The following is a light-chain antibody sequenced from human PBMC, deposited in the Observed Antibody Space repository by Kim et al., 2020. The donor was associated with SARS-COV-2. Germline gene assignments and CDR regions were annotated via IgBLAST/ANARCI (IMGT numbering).Light chain of an antibody. CDR1: NVGSKS. CDR3: QVWDSSSDHRV. V-gene: IGLV3-21*04. CDR2: YDS. J-gene: IGLJ3*02. Sequence: APGKKARMPWGGNNVGSKSVTWYQQKPGQAHVLVIYYDSDRPSGIPERFSGSNSGNTATLTISRVEAGDEAVYYCQVWDSSSDHRVFGGGTQLTVL.